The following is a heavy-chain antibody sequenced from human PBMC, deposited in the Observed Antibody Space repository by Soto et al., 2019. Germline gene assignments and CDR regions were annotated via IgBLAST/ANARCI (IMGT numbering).Heavy chain of an antibody. J-gene: IGHJ5*02. Sequence: EVQLLESGGGLVQPGGSLRLSCVASGFTFSNYWMHWVRQAPGKGLVWVSRINSDGSTRSYAESVKGRFTISRDNVKNTLYLQMNSLRAEDTAVYYCLTSGGFDHWGQGTLVTVSS. CDR3: LTSGGFDH. D-gene: IGHD3-16*01. CDR1: GFTFSNYW. V-gene: IGHV3-74*01. CDR2: INSDGSTR.